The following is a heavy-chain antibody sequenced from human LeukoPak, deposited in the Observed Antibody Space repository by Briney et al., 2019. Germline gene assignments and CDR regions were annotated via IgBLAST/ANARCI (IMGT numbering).Heavy chain of an antibody. CDR1: GGSISSDY. D-gene: IGHD3-10*01. Sequence: SETLSLTCTVSGGSISSDYGSWIGQPPGQELEGIGDIYYSWSTNYNPSLKSPVTMSIDTSKNQCSLKLSSVTPADTAVYYCASHYGSGFDSWGQGTMVTVSS. V-gene: IGHV4-59*01. J-gene: IGHJ4*02. CDR2: IYYSWST. CDR3: ASHYGSGFDS.